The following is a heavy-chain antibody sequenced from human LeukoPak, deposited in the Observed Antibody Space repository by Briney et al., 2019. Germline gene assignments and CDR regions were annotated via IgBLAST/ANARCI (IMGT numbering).Heavy chain of an antibody. CDR2: INPNSGGT. CDR3: ASNSVSSGWPRIDY. J-gene: IGHJ4*02. D-gene: IGHD6-19*01. Sequence: ASVKVSCKASGYTFTGYYMHWVRQAPGQGLEWMGRINPNSGGTNYAQKFQGRVTMTRDTSISTAYMELSRLRSEDTAVYYCASNSVSSGWPRIDYWGQGTLVTVSS. CDR1: GYTFTGYY. V-gene: IGHV1-2*06.